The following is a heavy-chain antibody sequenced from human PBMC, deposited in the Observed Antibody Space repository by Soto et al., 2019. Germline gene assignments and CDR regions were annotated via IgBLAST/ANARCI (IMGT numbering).Heavy chain of an antibody. J-gene: IGHJ4*02. CDR2: ISSSSSYI. CDR1: GFTFSSYS. Sequence: ELQLVESGGGLVKPGGSLRLSCAASGFTFSSYSMNWVRQAPGKGLEWVSSISSSSSYIYYADSVKGRFTISRDNAKNSLYLQMNSLRAEDTAVYYCAPTPMGGWTFDYWGQGTLVTVSS. CDR3: APTPMGGWTFDY. V-gene: IGHV3-21*01. D-gene: IGHD3-16*01.